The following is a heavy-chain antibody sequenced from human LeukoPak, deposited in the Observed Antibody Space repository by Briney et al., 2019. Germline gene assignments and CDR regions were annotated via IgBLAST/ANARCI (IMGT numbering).Heavy chain of an antibody. V-gene: IGHV3-30*02. Sequence: GGSLRLSCAASGFTFRNYGMHWVRQAPGKGLEWVAFVRYDENNKYHADSVKGRFTISRDNSRDTLYLKMNSLRAEDTAIYYCAKDKGNGDSAFDYYMDVWGKGTTVTVSS. CDR2: VRYDENNK. CDR1: GFTFRNYG. D-gene: IGHD4-17*01. J-gene: IGHJ6*03. CDR3: AKDKGNGDSAFDYYMDV.